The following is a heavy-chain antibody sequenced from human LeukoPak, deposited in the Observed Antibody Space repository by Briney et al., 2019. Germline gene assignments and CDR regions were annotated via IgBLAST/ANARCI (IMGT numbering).Heavy chain of an antibody. CDR1: GFTFSSYA. CDR3: AKVAVVVPAATPGDYFDC. J-gene: IGHJ4*02. V-gene: IGHV3-23*01. D-gene: IGHD2-2*01. Sequence: GGSLRLSCAASGFTFSSYAMSWVRQAPGKGLEWVSAISGSGGSTYYADSVKGRFTISRDNSKNTLYLQMNSLRAEDTAVYYCAKVAVVVPAATPGDYFDCWGQGTLVTVSS. CDR2: ISGSGGST.